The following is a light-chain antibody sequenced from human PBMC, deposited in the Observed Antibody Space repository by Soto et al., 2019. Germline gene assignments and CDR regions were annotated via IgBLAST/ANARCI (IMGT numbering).Light chain of an antibody. J-gene: IGKJ2*01. CDR3: QQYGGVPYT. CDR2: GAS. Sequence: EIALTQSPGTLSLSPGQRATLSCRASESISRDYLAWYQQRLGQAPRLLIYGASSGATGIPDRFSGSGSGTDFTLTISRLEPEDFAIYYCQQYGGVPYTFGQGTKVDIK. V-gene: IGKV3-20*01. CDR1: ESISRDY.